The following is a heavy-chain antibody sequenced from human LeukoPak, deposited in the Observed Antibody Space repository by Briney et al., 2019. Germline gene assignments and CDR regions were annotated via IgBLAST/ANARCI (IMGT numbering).Heavy chain of an antibody. CDR3: ARVGLYGGKLDY. CDR1: GASISSGSYY. CDR2: IYTSGNT. V-gene: IGHV4-61*02. J-gene: IGHJ4*02. D-gene: IGHD4-23*01. Sequence: SQTLSLTCTVSGASISSGSYYWSWIRQPAGKGLEWIGRIYTSGNTNYNPSLKSRVTISLDTSKNQFSLNLSSVTAADTAVYYCARVGLYGGKLDYWGQGTLVTVSS.